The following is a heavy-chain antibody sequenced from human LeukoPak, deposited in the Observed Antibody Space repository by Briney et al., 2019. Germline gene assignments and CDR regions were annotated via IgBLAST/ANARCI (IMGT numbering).Heavy chain of an antibody. Sequence: GGSLRLSCAASGFTFSSYGMHWVRQAPGKGLEWVAVISYDGSNKYYADSVDGRFTISRDNSKNTLYLQMNSLRAEDTAVYYCARCYDFWSGYYGRLPDYSGQGTLVTVSS. D-gene: IGHD3-3*01. CDR3: ARCYDFWSGYYGRLPDY. V-gene: IGHV3-30*03. CDR2: ISYDGSNK. CDR1: GFTFSSYG. J-gene: IGHJ4*02.